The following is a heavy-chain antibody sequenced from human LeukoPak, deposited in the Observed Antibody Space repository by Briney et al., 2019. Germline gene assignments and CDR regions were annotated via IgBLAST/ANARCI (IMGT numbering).Heavy chain of an antibody. CDR3: ARDPDGFWGGYYLNY. CDR2: ISGYNGNT. Sequence: ASVKVSCKAFGYTFTTYGISWVRQAPGQGLEWMGWISGYNGNTNYAQNLQGRVTMTTDTSTSTAYMELRSLKSDDTAFYYCARDPDGFWGGYYLNYWGQGTLVTVSS. D-gene: IGHD3-3*01. CDR1: GYTFTTYG. V-gene: IGHV1-18*01. J-gene: IGHJ4*02.